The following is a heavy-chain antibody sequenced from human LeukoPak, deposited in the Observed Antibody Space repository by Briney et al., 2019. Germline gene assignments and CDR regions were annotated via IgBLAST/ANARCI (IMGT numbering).Heavy chain of an antibody. CDR3: ARNSVPSFYSDTSGYFYY. D-gene: IGHD3-22*01. V-gene: IGHV4-34*01. Sequence: SETLSLTCGVSGGSFSGYYFSWVRQSPEKGLEWIGEINHSASTNYNPSLKSRVTISVDTAKKQISLKLNSVTAADTAVYYCARNSVPSFYSDTSGYFYYWGQGTLVTVSS. J-gene: IGHJ4*02. CDR1: GGSFSGYY. CDR2: INHSAST.